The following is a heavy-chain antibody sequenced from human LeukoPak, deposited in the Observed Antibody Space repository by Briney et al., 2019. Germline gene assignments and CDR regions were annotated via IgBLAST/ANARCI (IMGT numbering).Heavy chain of an antibody. V-gene: IGHV4-38-2*01. Sequence: SETLSLTCAVSGYSISSGYYWGWIRQPPGKGLEWIGSTYHSGSTYYNPSLKSRVTISVDTSKNQFSLKLSSVTAADTAVYYCARLRRDFWSGYLNWFDPWGQGTLVTVSS. CDR1: GYSISSGYY. CDR2: TYHSGST. J-gene: IGHJ5*02. D-gene: IGHD3-3*01. CDR3: ARLRRDFWSGYLNWFDP.